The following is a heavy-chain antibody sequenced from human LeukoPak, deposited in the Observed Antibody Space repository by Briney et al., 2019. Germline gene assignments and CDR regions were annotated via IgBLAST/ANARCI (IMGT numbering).Heavy chain of an antibody. Sequence: SQTLSLTCTVFGGSISSGGYYWSWIRQHPGKGLEWIGNIYYSGSTSYNPSLKSRVTISVDTSKNHFSLKLTSVTAADTAVFYCARARYYYDSSGPKMEFDYWGQGTLVTVSS. CDR1: GGSISSGGYY. CDR3: ARARYYYDSSGPKMEFDY. V-gene: IGHV4-31*03. D-gene: IGHD3-22*01. CDR2: IYYSGST. J-gene: IGHJ4*02.